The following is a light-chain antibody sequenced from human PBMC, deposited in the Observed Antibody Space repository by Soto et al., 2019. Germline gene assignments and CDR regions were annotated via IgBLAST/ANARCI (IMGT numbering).Light chain of an antibody. V-gene: IGLV2-14*01. CDR3: SSYTSSSTLV. J-gene: IGLJ2*01. Sequence: QSALTQPASVSGSPGQSITISCTGTSNDVGGYNYVSWYQQHPGKAPKHIIYEVSNRPSGISNRFSGSKSGNTASLTLSGLQAEDEADYYCSSYTSSSTLVFGGGTKLTVL. CDR1: SNDVGGYNY. CDR2: EVS.